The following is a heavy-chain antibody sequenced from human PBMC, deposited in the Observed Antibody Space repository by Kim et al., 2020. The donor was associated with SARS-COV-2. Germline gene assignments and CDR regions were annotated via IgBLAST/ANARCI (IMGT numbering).Heavy chain of an antibody. J-gene: IGHJ6*02. CDR2: INPNSGGT. V-gene: IGHV1-2*06. CDR3: ARVTLQLDYGMDV. Sequence: ASVKVSCKASGYTFTGYYMHWVRQAPGQGLEWMGRINPNSGGTNYAQKFQGRVTMTRDTSISTAYMELSRLRSDDTAVYYCARVTLQLDYGMDVWGQGTTVTDSS. CDR1: GYTFTGYY. D-gene: IGHD1-1*01.